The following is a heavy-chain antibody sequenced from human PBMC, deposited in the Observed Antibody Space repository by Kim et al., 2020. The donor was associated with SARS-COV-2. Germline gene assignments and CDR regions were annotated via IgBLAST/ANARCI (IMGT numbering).Heavy chain of an antibody. Sequence: SETLSLTCAVYGGSFSGYYWTWIRQPPGKGLEWIGEINHSGSTNYNPSLKSRVSISADTSKNQSSLKLSSGTAGDTAVYYCARKAHGYYNGMDVWGQGTT. CDR3: ARKAHGYYNGMDV. CDR1: GGSFSGYY. J-gene: IGHJ6*02. V-gene: IGHV4-34*01. CDR2: INHSGST.